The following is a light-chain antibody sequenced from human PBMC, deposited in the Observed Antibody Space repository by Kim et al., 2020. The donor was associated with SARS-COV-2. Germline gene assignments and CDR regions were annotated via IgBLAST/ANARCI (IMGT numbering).Light chain of an antibody. CDR2: CAS. V-gene: IGKV3-20*01. CDR3: QQYGSSRA. CDR1: QGWTNYY. J-gene: IGKJ1*01. Sequence: FSRGERDSRSCSASQGWTNYYLAWYQQKPGQAPSLLSFCASSMATCIPDRFSGSGSGTDFSLTSSTLEPEDFAVYYCQQYGSSRAFGQGTKGDIK.